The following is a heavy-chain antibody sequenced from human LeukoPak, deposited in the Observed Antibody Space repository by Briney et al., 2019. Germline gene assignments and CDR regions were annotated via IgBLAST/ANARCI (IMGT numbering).Heavy chain of an antibody. D-gene: IGHD1-26*01. Sequence: SETLSLTCTVSGYSISSGYYWGWIRQSPGEGLGGIGGIYHIGSTYYSPSLKSRITMSVDTSKNQFSLLLPSVTAADTAVYYCARGSIVGATFDYFDYWGQGTLVTVSS. J-gene: IGHJ4*02. CDR3: ARGSIVGATFDYFDY. CDR2: IYHIGST. V-gene: IGHV4-38-2*02. CDR1: GYSISSGYY.